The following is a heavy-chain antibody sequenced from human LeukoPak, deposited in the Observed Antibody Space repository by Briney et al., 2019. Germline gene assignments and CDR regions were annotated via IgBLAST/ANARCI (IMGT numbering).Heavy chain of an antibody. D-gene: IGHD3-3*01. Sequence: ASVKVSCKVSGYTLTELSMHWVRQAPGKGLEWMGGFDPEDGETIYAQKFQGRVTMTEDTSTDTAYMELSSLRSEDTAVYYCATGHLYYDFWSGYYTLHYWGQGTPVTVSS. V-gene: IGHV1-24*01. CDR2: FDPEDGET. CDR1: GYTLTELS. CDR3: ATGHLYYDFWSGYYTLHY. J-gene: IGHJ4*02.